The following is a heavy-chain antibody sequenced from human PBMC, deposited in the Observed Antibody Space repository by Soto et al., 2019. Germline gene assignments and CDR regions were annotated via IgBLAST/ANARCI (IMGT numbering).Heavy chain of an antibody. J-gene: IGHJ4*02. CDR1: GYTFTSYG. CDR2: ISAHNVNT. V-gene: IGHV1-18*01. D-gene: IGHD3-3*01. CDR3: AREGGMTSGITIFGVVIPFDY. Sequence: QVQLVQSGAEVKKPGASVKVSCKASGYTFTSYGISWVRQAPGQGLEWMGWISAHNVNTNYEQNLQGRVTMTTDTPTSTAYMELRSLRSDDTAVYYCAREGGMTSGITIFGVVIPFDYWGQGTLVTVSS.